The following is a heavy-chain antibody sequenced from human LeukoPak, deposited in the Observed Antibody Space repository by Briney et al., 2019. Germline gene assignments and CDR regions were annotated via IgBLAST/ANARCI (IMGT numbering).Heavy chain of an antibody. V-gene: IGHV4-34*01. CDR1: GGSFSGYY. Sequence: SETLSLTCAVYGGSFSGYYWSWIRQPPGXGLEWIGEINHSGSTNYNPSLKSRVTISVDTSKNQSSLKLSSVTAADTAVYYCARGYYYDSSGYPMVAFDIWGQGTMVTVSS. J-gene: IGHJ3*02. CDR2: INHSGST. D-gene: IGHD3-22*01. CDR3: ARGYYYDSSGYPMVAFDI.